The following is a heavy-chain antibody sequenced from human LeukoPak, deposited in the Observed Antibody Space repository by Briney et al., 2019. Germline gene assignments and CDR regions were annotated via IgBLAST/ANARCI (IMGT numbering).Heavy chain of an antibody. CDR2: IRYDAYDK. CDR3: AKVPYCSTTSCYREPLDY. CDR1: GFTFSSYG. V-gene: IGHV3-30*02. D-gene: IGHD2-2*02. Sequence: GGSLGLSCAASGFTFSSYGMHWVRQAPGKGLEWVAFIRYDAYDKYYADAVKGRFTISRDNPKNTLYLQMNSLRAEDSAVYYCAKVPYCSTTSCYREPLDYWGQGTLVTVSS. J-gene: IGHJ4*02.